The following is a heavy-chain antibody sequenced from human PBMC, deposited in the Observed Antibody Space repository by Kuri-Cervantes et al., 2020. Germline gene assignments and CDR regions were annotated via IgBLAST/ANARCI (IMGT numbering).Heavy chain of an antibody. CDR2: IIHSGGT. CDR3: SRGRTYYDGSGYYYKRIEDRSYYYNYYMDV. Sequence: SETLSLTCTASGGSISSNNYYWTWIPQPPGKGLECIGEIIHSGGTNYNPSLKSRVTISGDTSKNQFSLKLRSVTAADTAVYYCSRGRTYYDGSGYYYKRIEDRSYYYNYYMDVWGKGTTVTVSS. J-gene: IGHJ6*03. CDR1: GGSISSNNYY. V-gene: IGHV4-39*07. D-gene: IGHD3-22*01.